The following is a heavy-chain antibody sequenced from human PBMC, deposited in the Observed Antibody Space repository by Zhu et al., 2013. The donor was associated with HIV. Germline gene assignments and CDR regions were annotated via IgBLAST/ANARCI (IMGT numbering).Heavy chain of an antibody. D-gene: IGHD3-10*01. V-gene: IGHV1-69*12. J-gene: IGHJ4*02. CDR2: IIPIFGTA. Sequence: QVQLVQSGAEVKKPGSSVKVSCKSSRGTFSSYAISWVRQAPGQGLEWMGGIIPIFGTANYAQKFQGTLTITADESTSTAYMELSSLRSEDTAVYYCASRYYGSGRPTYGGVEYWGQGTLATVSS. CDR3: ASRYYGSGRPTYGGVEY. CDR1: RGTFSSYA.